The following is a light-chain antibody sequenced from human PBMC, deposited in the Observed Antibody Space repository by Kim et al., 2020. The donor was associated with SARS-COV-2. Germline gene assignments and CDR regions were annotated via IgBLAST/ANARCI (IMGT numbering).Light chain of an antibody. V-gene: IGLV4-69*01. J-gene: IGLJ2*01. CDR1: SGHSSYA. CDR3: QTWGTGTVV. Sequence: ASVKLTCTLRSGHSSYAIAWHQQQPEKGPRYLMKLNSDGSHSKGDGIPDRFSGSSSGAERYLTISSLQSEDEADYYCQTWGTGTVVFGGGTKVTVL. CDR2: LNSDGSH.